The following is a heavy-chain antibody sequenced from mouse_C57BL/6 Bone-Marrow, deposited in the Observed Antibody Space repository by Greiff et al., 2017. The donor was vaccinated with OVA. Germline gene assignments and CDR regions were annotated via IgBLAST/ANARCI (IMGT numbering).Heavy chain of an antibody. J-gene: IGHJ4*01. D-gene: IGHD1-1*01. CDR1: GFTFSDYG. V-gene: IGHV5-17*01. CDR2: ISSGSSTI. Sequence: EVKLMESGGGLVKPGGSLKLSCAASGFTFSDYGMHWVRQAPEKGLEWVAYISSGSSTIYYADTVKGRFTISRDNAKNTLFLQMTSLRSEDTAMYYCARITTVHYAMDYWGQGTSVTVSS. CDR3: ARITTVHYAMDY.